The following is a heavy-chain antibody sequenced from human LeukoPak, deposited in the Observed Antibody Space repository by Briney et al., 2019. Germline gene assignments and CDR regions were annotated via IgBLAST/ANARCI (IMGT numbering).Heavy chain of an antibody. CDR3: VRAMNS. CDR2: IKQEGSEK. CDR1: GFTFSSYW. J-gene: IGHJ4*02. V-gene: IGHV3-7*03. D-gene: IGHD1/OR15-1a*01. Sequence: GGSLRLSCAASGFTFSSYWMSWVRQAPGKGLEWVANIKQEGSEKYYVDSVKGRFTISRDNAKSLLFLQMNSLRAEDTAVYYCVRAMNSWGQGTLVTVSS.